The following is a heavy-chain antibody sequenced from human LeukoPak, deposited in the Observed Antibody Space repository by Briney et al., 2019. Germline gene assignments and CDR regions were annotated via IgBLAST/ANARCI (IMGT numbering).Heavy chain of an antibody. V-gene: IGHV4-59*01. CDR2: IYYSGST. Sequence: PSESLSLTCTVSGGSISSYYWSWIRQPRGKGLEWIGYIYYSGSTNYNPSLKSRVTISVDTSKNQFSLKLSSVTAADTAVYYCARSPDIVYSSSWYAYFDYWGQGTLVTVSS. CDR1: GGSISSYY. CDR3: ARSPDIVYSSSWYAYFDY. D-gene: IGHD6-13*01. J-gene: IGHJ4*02.